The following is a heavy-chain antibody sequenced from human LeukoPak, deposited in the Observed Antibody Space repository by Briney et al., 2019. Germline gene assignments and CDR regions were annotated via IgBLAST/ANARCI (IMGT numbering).Heavy chain of an antibody. J-gene: IGHJ4*02. Sequence: SETLSLTCTVSGDSFTNYFWSWIRQPPGKGLEWIGSIHYTGSTNYNPSLQSRVTISLDTSKNHFSLNLNSVTAADTAVYYCARGKGDFDSWGQGTLVTVSS. CDR3: ARGKGDFDS. D-gene: IGHD3-16*01. CDR2: IHYTGST. V-gene: IGHV4-59*01. CDR1: GDSFTNYF.